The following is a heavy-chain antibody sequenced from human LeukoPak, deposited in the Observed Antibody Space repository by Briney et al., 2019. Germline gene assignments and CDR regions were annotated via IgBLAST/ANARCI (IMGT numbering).Heavy chain of an antibody. Sequence: PPETLSLTCAVYGGSFSGYYWSWIRQPPGKGLEWIGEINHSGSTNYNPSLKSRVTISVDTSKNQFSLKLSSVTAADTAVYYCARSDSSGWRYNWFDPWGQGTLVTVSS. V-gene: IGHV4-34*01. CDR3: ARSDSSGWRYNWFDP. J-gene: IGHJ5*02. CDR1: GGSFSGYY. D-gene: IGHD6-19*01. CDR2: INHSGST.